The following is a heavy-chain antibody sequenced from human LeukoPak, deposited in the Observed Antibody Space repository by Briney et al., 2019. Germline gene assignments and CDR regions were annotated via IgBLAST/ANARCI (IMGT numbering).Heavy chain of an antibody. CDR1: GFTFSSYW. Sequence: PGGSLRLSCVASGFTFSSYWMHWVRQAPGKGLVWVSRINSEGSITSYADSVKGRFTISRDNAKNTLYLQMNSLRAEDTAVYFCAREMKLFGTDRGAFDIWGQGTMVTVSS. J-gene: IGHJ3*02. CDR2: INSEGSIT. V-gene: IGHV3-74*01. CDR3: AREMKLFGTDRGAFDI. D-gene: IGHD3-10*02.